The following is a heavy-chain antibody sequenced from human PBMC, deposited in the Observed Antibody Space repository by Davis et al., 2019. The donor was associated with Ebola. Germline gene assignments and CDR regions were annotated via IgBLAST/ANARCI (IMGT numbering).Heavy chain of an antibody. J-gene: IGHJ6*02. CDR2: TYYRGST. CDR3: ARGKNYYGMDV. V-gene: IGHV4-59*01. Sequence: MPWETLTLSCAASGCSISSYYCRSIPPPPRFALESTGYTYYRGSTNYNPSLKRRVPISVDTSKNQFSRKLSSVTAADTAVYYWARGKNYYGMDVWGQGTTVSVS. CDR1: GCSISSYY.